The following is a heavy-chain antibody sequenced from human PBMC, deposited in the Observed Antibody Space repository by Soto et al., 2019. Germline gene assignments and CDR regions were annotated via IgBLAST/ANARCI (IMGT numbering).Heavy chain of an antibody. V-gene: IGHV3-23*01. CDR3: AKVGRFVNTMVRGADDAFDI. CDR2: ISGSGGST. D-gene: IGHD3-10*01. J-gene: IGHJ3*02. CDR1: GFTFSSYA. Sequence: PGGSLRRSCAASGFTFSSYAISWVRQAPGKGLEWVSAISGSGGSTYYADSVKGRFTISRDNSKNTLYLQMNSLRAEDTAVYYCAKVGRFVNTMVRGADDAFDIWGQGTMVPVSS.